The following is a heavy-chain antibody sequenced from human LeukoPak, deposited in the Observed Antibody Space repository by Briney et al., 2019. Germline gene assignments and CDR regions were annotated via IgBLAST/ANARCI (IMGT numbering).Heavy chain of an antibody. CDR1: GNSINRGYY. D-gene: IGHD4-23*01. Sequence: SETLSLTCTVSGNSINRGYYWGWIRQPPGKGLEWIGSFYHSVSTYYNPSLKSRVTISVDTSKNQFSQKLSSVTAADTAVYYCARDMRGGNSYYFDSWGQGTLVTVSS. J-gene: IGHJ4*02. CDR2: FYHSVST. V-gene: IGHV4-38-2*02. CDR3: ARDMRGGNSYYFDS.